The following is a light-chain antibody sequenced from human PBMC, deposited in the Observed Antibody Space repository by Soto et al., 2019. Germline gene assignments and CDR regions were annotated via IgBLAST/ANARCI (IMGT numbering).Light chain of an antibody. Sequence: EVVLTQSPGTLSLSPGERATLSCRASQSVSSGYLGWYQQKPGQAPRLLIYGASSRATGIPDRFSGSGSGXXXXXXXXRLEPEDFAVYFCQQYTYSPWTFGQGTKVEIK. CDR3: QQYTYSPWT. J-gene: IGKJ1*01. CDR1: QSVSSGY. CDR2: GAS. V-gene: IGKV3-20*01.